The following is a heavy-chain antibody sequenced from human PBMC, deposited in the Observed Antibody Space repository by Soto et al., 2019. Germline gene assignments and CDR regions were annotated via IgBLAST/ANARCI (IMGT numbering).Heavy chain of an antibody. Sequence: EVQLVESGGGLVQPGGSLRLSCVASGFTFSTDSMNWVRQAPGKGLEWVAHISTSGATRYYADSVKGRFTISRDNAKTSRYLQMDSLGNEDTAVYYCARFFGSGFDYWGQGTLVTVSS. CDR3: ARFFGSGFDY. V-gene: IGHV3-48*02. CDR2: ISTSGATR. D-gene: IGHD6-19*01. J-gene: IGHJ4*02. CDR1: GFTFSTDS.